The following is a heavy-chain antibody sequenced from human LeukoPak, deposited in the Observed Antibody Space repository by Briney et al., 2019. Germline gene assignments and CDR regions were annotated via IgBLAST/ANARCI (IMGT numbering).Heavy chain of an antibody. CDR1: GGSISSSNW. V-gene: IGHV4-4*02. Sequence: SETLSLTCAVSGGSISSSNWWSWVRQPPGKGLEWIGEIYHSGSTNYNPSLKSRVTISVDKSKNQFSLKLSSVTAADTAVYYCARAEFGPGSYPTWSAPGAQGTLVPVSS. J-gene: IGHJ5*02. CDR3: ARAEFGPGSYPTWSAP. CDR2: IYHSGST. D-gene: IGHD3-10*01.